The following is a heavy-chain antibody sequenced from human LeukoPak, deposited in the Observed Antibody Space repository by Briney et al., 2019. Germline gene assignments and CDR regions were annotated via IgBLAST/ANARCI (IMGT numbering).Heavy chain of an antibody. J-gene: IGHJ4*02. V-gene: IGHV4-31*03. CDR1: GGSISSGGYY. D-gene: IGHD3-22*01. CDR3: ARDYDSSGLDY. CDR2: IYYSGST. Sequence: SQTLSLTCTVSGGSISSGGYYWSWLRQHPGKGLEWIGYIYYSGSTYYNPSLKSRVTISVDTSKNQFSLKLSSVTAADTAVYYCARDYDSSGLDYWGQGTLVTVPS.